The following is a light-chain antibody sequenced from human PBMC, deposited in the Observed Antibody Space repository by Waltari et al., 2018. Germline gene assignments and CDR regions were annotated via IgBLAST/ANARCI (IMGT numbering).Light chain of an antibody. V-gene: IGKV4-1*01. CDR2: WVP. J-gene: IGKJ3*01. CDR1: HNVLYSSNNKNS. CDR3: QQYYFCPPT. Sequence: EIVMTQSPAALSLSLGARATFNGKSSHNVLYSSNNKNSLAWYQQKPGRPPELLLYWVPTRDSGVPDRVSGSGSGPDFALAISSLQAEAEAVYYCQQYYFCPPTCGPATQVDF.